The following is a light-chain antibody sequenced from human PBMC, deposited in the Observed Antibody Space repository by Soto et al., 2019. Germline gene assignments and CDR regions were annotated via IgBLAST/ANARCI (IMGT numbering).Light chain of an antibody. V-gene: IGLV2-14*02. CDR3: SSYIRSSSSWV. CDR2: EDT. Sequence: QSVLTQPASVSGSPGQSITISCTGPSSDVGGSKVVSWYQHHPGKAPKLIIYEDTKRPSGVSTRFSGSKSGNTASLTISGLQAEDEADYHCSSYIRSSSSWVFGGGTKVTVL. J-gene: IGLJ3*02. CDR1: SSDVGGSKV.